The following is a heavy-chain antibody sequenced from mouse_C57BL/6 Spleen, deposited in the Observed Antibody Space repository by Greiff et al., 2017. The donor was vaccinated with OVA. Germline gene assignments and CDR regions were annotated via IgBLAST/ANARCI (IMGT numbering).Heavy chain of an antibody. CDR3: ARWKRPHFDY. D-gene: IGHD1-2*01. CDR1: GYTFTSYW. J-gene: IGHJ2*01. CDR2: IDPSDSYT. V-gene: IGHV1-69*01. Sequence: QVQLQQPGAELVMPGASVKLSCKASGYTFTSYWMHWVKQRPGQGLEWIGEIDPSDSYTNYNQKFKGKSTLTVDKSSSTAYMQLSSLTSEDAAVYYWARWKRPHFDYWGQGTTLTVSS.